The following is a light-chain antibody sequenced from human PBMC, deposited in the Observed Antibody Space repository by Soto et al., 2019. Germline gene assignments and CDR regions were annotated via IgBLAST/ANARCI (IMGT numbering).Light chain of an antibody. CDR3: TSYTTCNTRLQV. CDR2: DVS. V-gene: IGLV2-14*03. J-gene: IGLJ1*01. Sequence: SALTQASSVPGSPGHSITISCTVTSNNVVGYNYVSWYQHHPGKAPKLIIYDVSNRPSGVSNRFSGSKSGNTASLTISGLQPEDFAVYDCTSYTTCNTRLQVFGTGT. CDR1: SNNVVGYNY.